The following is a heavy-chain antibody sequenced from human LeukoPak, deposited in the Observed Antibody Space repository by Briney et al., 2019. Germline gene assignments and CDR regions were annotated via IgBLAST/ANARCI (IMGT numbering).Heavy chain of an antibody. V-gene: IGHV3-74*01. Sequence: PGGPLRLSCAASGFTFSSSWMHWVRQAPGEGLVWVSRTNPDGTTTSYADSVKGRFTISRDNARNTLFLQMNSLRVDDTAVYYCATDLAGLFDYWGRGTLVSVSS. CDR2: TNPDGTTT. J-gene: IGHJ4*02. CDR1: GFTFSSSW. CDR3: ATDLAGLFDY.